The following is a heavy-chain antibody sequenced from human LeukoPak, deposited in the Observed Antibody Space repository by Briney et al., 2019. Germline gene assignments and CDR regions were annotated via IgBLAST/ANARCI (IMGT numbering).Heavy chain of an antibody. V-gene: IGHV4-4*09. CDR2: IYTSGST. CDR1: GGSISSYY. D-gene: IGHD6-13*01. J-gene: IGHJ6*03. Sequence: SETLSLTCTVSGGSISSYYWSWIRQPPGKGLERIGYIYTSGSTNYNPSLKSRVTISVDTSKNQFSLKLSSVTAADTAVYYCARQVAAAGIYYYYYMDVWGKGTTVTVSS. CDR3: ARQVAAAGIYYYYYMDV.